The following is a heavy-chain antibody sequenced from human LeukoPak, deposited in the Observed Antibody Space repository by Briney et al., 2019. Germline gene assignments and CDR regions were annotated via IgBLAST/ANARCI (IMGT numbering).Heavy chain of an antibody. CDR3: AIRRGYSGYDQYYYYGMDV. CDR2: MNPNSGNT. V-gene: IGHV1-8*02. CDR1: GYTFTSYD. Sequence: ASVKVSCKASGYTFTSYDINWVRQATGQGLEWMGWMNPNSGNTGYAQKFQGRVTMTRNTSISTAYMELSSLRSEDTAVYYCAIRRGYSGYDQYYYYGMDVWGRGTTVTVSS. J-gene: IGHJ6*02. D-gene: IGHD5-12*01.